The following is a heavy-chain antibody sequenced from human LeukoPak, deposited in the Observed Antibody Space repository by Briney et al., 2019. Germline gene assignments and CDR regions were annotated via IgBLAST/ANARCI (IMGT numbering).Heavy chain of an antibody. J-gene: IGHJ4*02. CDR3: VPNAAICGGDCRFDS. CDR1: GFTFSNYR. Sequence: PGGSLRLSCAASGFTFSNYRMNWVPEAPGEGVEWVLSICSSSSYIYYADSLKGRFTISRNNAKYSLYLQMNRLRAGDTAVYYCVPNAAICGGDCRFDSWGQGTLVTVSS. D-gene: IGHD2-21*02. CDR2: ICSSSSYI. V-gene: IGHV3-21*01.